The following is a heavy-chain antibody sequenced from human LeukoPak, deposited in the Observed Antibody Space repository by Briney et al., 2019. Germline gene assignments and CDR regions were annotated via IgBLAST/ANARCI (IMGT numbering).Heavy chain of an antibody. J-gene: IGHJ4*02. CDR1: GGSFSGYY. V-gene: IGHV4-34*01. Sequence: PSETLSLTCAVYGGSFSGYYWSWIRQPPGKGLEWIGEINHSGSTNYNPSLKSRVTISVDTSKNQFSLKLSSVTAADTAVYYCARGQGFDYWGQGTLATVSS. CDR2: INHSGST. CDR3: ARGQGFDY.